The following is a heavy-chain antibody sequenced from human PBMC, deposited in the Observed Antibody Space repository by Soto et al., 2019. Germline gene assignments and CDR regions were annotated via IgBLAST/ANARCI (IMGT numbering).Heavy chain of an antibody. D-gene: IGHD6-19*01. V-gene: IGHV3-74*01. Sequence: GGALRLLFSAPGFTLRSYWMHWVRQAPGKRLVWVSRVKSDGSSTTYADSVKGRFTISRDNAENTLYLQMNSLRAEDTVVYYCARGFYSSGLDNWGQGTLVTVSS. CDR3: ARGFYSSGLDN. CDR2: VKSDGSST. J-gene: IGHJ4*02. CDR1: GFTLRSYW.